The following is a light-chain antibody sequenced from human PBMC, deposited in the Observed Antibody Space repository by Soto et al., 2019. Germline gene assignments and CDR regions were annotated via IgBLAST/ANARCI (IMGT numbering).Light chain of an antibody. CDR2: AAS. J-gene: IGKJ4*01. CDR1: QGISSY. Sequence: IQMTQSPSSLSASVGDRVTITCRASQGISSYLAWYQQKPGKAPKLLIYAASTLQSGVPSRFSGSGSGTDFTLTISSLEPEDFAVYYCQQRSNWPPELAFGGGTKVDIK. V-gene: IGKV1-9*01. CDR3: QQRSNWPPELA.